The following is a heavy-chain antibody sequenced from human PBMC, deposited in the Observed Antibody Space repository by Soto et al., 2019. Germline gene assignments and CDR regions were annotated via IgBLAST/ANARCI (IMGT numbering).Heavy chain of an antibody. CDR3: ASHIVVVPAAIDDDKIYYYYGMDV. V-gene: IGHV4-34*01. CDR1: GGSFSGYY. CDR2: INHSGST. D-gene: IGHD2-2*01. Sequence: LSLTCAVYGGSFSGYYWSWIRQPPGKGLEWIGEINHSGSTNYNPSLKSRVTISVDTSKNQFSLKLSSVTAADTAVYYCASHIVVVPAAIDDDKIYYYYGMDVWGQGTTVTVSS. J-gene: IGHJ6*02.